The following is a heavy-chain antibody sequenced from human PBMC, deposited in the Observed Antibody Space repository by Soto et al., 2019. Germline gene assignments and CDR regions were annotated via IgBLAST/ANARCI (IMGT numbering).Heavy chain of an antibody. J-gene: IGHJ5*01. Sequence: PSETLSLTCTVSGGSISSYYWSWIRQPPGKGLEWIGYIYNSGSTNYNPALKSRVTTSLDTSKNQFSLQLTSVTAADTAVYYCVRDRVGVSSNWFDSWGRGALVTVSS. CDR2: IYNSGST. CDR3: VRDRVGVSSNWFDS. CDR1: GGSISSYY. V-gene: IGHV4-59*01. D-gene: IGHD1-26*01.